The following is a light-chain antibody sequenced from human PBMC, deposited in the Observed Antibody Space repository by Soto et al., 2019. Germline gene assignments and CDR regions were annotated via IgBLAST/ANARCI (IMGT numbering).Light chain of an antibody. CDR1: ISDVGGYKY. Sequence: QSVLTQPASVSGSPGQSITISCTGTISDVGGYKYVSWYQQHPGKAPKLLIYEVSNRPSGVSNRFSGSKSGNTASLTISGLQAEDEADYYCSSYTGSSIYVFGTGTKLTVL. V-gene: IGLV2-14*01. J-gene: IGLJ1*01. CDR3: SSYTGSSIYV. CDR2: EVS.